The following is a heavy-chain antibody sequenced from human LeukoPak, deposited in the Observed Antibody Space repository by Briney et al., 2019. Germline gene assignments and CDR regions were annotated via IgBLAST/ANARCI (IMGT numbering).Heavy chain of an antibody. CDR3: ARLLSYGNGGRYYYYMDV. V-gene: IGHV4-34*01. J-gene: IGHJ6*03. CDR1: GGSFSGYY. D-gene: IGHD3-22*01. CDR2: INHSGST. Sequence: SETLSLTCAVYGGSFSGYYWSWIRQPPGKGLEWIGEINHSGSTNYNPSLKSRVTISVDTSKNQFSLKLSSVTAADTAVYYCARLLSYGNGGRYYYYMDVWGKGTTVTISS.